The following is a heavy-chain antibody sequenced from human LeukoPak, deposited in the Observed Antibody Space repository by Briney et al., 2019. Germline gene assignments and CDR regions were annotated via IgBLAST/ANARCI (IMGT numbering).Heavy chain of an antibody. Sequence: GGSLRLSCAASGLTVSSNYMSWVRHAPGKGLEWVSLIYSGGNTYYADSVKGRFTISRDNSKNTLFLQMNSLRSEDTAVYYCARYPWGVGGTHWGQGTLVTVSS. D-gene: IGHD1-26*01. CDR2: IYSGGNT. J-gene: IGHJ4*02. V-gene: IGHV3-53*01. CDR3: ARYPWGVGGTH. CDR1: GLTVSSNY.